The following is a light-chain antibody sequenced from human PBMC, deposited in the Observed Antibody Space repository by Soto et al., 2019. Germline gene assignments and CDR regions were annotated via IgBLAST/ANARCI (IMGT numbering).Light chain of an antibody. J-gene: IGLJ2*01. CDR1: SGSIVSNY. V-gene: IGLV6-57*03. CDR2: EYD. Sequence: FMLTQPHSVSESPGKTVTISCTRSSGSIVSNYVQWFQQRPGSAPSTVIYEYDHRPSGVPDRFSGSLDTSSNSASLTISGLKTEDEADYYCQSADSSTVIFGGGTKLTVL. CDR3: QSADSSTVI.